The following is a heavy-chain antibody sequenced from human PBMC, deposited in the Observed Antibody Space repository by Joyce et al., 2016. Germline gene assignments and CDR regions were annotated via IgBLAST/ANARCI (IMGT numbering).Heavy chain of an antibody. CDR3: ARSSYTNGIFDY. V-gene: IGHV3-21*01. CDR2: RSSSSSYI. J-gene: IGHJ4*02. D-gene: IGHD2-8*01. Sequence: EVQLVESGGGLVKPGGSLRLSCAASGFTFSSYSMSWVRQAPGKGLEWVSSRSSSSSYIKYTDSVKGRFTISRDNAKNSLYLQMNSLRVEDTAVYYWARSSYTNGIFDYWGQGTLVTVSS. CDR1: GFTFSSYS.